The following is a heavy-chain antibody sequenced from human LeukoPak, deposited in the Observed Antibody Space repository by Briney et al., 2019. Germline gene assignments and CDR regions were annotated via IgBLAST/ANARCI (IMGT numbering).Heavy chain of an antibody. V-gene: IGHV1-69*05. CDR2: VIPIFGTA. CDR1: GGTFSSYA. CDR3: ARGSFSVLRFLEWLTD. J-gene: IGHJ4*02. D-gene: IGHD3-3*01. Sequence: GASVKVSCKASGGTFSSYAISWVRQAPGQGLEWMGGVIPIFGTANYAQKFQGRVTITTDESTSTAYMELSSLRSEDTAVYYYARGSFSVLRFLEWLTDWGQGTLVTVSS.